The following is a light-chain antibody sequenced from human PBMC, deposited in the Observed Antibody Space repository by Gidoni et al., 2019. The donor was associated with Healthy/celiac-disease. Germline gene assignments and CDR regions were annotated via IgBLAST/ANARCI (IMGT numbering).Light chain of an antibody. V-gene: IGKV1-13*02. CDR2: DAS. J-gene: IGKJ4*01. CDR1: QGISSA. Sequence: AIQLTQSPSSLSASVGDRVTITCRASQGISSALAWYQQQPGKAPKLLLYDASSLESGVPSRFSGSGSGTDFPLTISSLQPEDFATYYCQQFNSYPLTFGGGTKVEIK. CDR3: QQFNSYPLT.